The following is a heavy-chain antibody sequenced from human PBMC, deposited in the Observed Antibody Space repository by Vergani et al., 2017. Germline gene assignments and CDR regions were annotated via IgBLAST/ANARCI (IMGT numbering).Heavy chain of an antibody. Sequence: QVQLQESGPGLVKPSGTLSLTCAVSGGSLSSSNWWSWVRQPPGKGLEWIGEIYHSGSTNYNPSLKSRVTLSVDTSKNQFSLKLSSVTAADTAVYYCARSAGPEGVWLFAWFDPWGQGTLVTVSS. J-gene: IGHJ5*02. CDR3: ARSAGPEGVWLFAWFDP. CDR2: IYHSGST. D-gene: IGHD3-22*01. CDR1: GGSLSSSNW. V-gene: IGHV4-4*02.